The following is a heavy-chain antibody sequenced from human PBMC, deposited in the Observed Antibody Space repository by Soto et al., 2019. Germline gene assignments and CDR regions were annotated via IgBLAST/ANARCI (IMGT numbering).Heavy chain of an antibody. Sequence: QVQLQESGPGLVKPSETLSLTCTVSGASMSRYYWTWIRQPPGKALEWIVYIYYSGSTNYNPSLKSRVPISVDTSKNQFSLKLSSVTAADTAVYYCARGLRWNDYWGQGTLVTVSS. CDR1: GASMSRYY. CDR3: ARGLRWNDY. CDR2: IYYSGST. J-gene: IGHJ4*02. V-gene: IGHV4-59*01. D-gene: IGHD4-17*01.